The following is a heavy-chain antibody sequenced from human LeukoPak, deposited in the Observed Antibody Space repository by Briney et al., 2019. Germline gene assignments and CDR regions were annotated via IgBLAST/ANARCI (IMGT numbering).Heavy chain of an antibody. CDR2: IYYSGST. Sequence: PSETLSLTCAVYGGSFSGYYWGWIRQPPGKGLEWIGSIYYSGSTYYNPSLKSRVTISVDTSKNQFSLKLSSVTAADTAVYYCARSAHYYDSSGYSLSDYWGQGTLVTVSS. CDR3: ARSAHYYDSSGYSLSDY. V-gene: IGHV4-39*01. J-gene: IGHJ4*02. CDR1: GGSFSGYY. D-gene: IGHD3-22*01.